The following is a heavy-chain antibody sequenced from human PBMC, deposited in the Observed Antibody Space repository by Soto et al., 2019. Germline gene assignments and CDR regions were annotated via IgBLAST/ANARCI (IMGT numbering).Heavy chain of an antibody. CDR1: GGSISSGDYY. CDR2: IYYSGST. Sequence: SETLSLTCTFSGGSISSGDYYWSWIRQPPGKGLEWIGYIYYSGSTYYNPSLKSRVTISVDTSKNQFSLKLSSVTAADTAVYYCARLRFLEWLPSRYFDYWGQGTLVTVS. D-gene: IGHD3-3*01. V-gene: IGHV4-30-4*01. J-gene: IGHJ4*02. CDR3: ARLRFLEWLPSRYFDY.